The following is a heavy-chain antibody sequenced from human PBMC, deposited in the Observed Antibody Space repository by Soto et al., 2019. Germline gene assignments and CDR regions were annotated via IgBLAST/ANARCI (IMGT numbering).Heavy chain of an antibody. CDR3: AKGVYVVLSGSCHHWHYMYV. Sequence: GGSLRLSCAASGFTFSVYAMTWVRQAPGKGLEWVSTIPSSSTTSYYADSVKGRFTISRDNSKKMLFLQMNSLRAEDTALYYCAKGVYVVLSGSCHHWHYMYVWSKGTTVTVSS. V-gene: IGHV3-23*01. D-gene: IGHD3-3*01. CDR1: GFTFSVYA. CDR2: IPSSSTTS. J-gene: IGHJ6*03.